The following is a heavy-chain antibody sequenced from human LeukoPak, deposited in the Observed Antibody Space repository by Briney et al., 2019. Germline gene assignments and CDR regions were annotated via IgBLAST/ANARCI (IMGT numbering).Heavy chain of an antibody. CDR2: ISSSSSTI. J-gene: IGHJ4*02. V-gene: IGHV3-48*04. CDR3: ARVGAIDY. CDR1: GFTFSSYS. Sequence: PGGSLRLSCAASGFTFSSYSMNWVRQAPGKGLEWVSYISSSSSTIYYADSVKGRFTIFRDNAKNSLYLQMNSLRAQDTAVYYCARVGAIDYWGQGTLVTASS.